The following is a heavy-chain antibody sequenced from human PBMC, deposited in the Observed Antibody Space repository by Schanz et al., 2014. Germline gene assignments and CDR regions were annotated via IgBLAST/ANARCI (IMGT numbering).Heavy chain of an antibody. CDR3: ARYCTGGSCRYYYYGMDV. V-gene: IGHV3-11*06. CDR1: GFTFSDYY. CDR2: ISSSGSFT. J-gene: IGHJ6*02. Sequence: QVQLVESGGGLVKPGGSLRLSCAASGFTFSDYYMSWIRQAPGKGLEWVSYISSSGSFTNYADSVKGRFTISRDNAKNSLHLQMNSLRAEDTAVYYCARYCTGGSCRYYYYGMDVWGPGTTVTVSS. D-gene: IGHD2-15*01.